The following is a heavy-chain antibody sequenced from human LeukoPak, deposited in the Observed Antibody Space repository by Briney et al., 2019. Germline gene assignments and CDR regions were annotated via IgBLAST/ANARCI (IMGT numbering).Heavy chain of an antibody. Sequence: PGGSLRLSCAASGFTFSSYAMHGVRQAPGKGLEWVAGISYDGSNKYYEDSVKGRFTITRDNSKNTLYLQMNSLGAEDTGVYCCAREIVVLVAARYYYYGMDGWGKGATVSVSS. V-gene: IGHV3-30*04. D-gene: IGHD2-15*01. J-gene: IGHJ6*01. CDR1: GFTFSSYA. CDR2: ISYDGSNK. CDR3: AREIVVLVAARYYYYGMDG.